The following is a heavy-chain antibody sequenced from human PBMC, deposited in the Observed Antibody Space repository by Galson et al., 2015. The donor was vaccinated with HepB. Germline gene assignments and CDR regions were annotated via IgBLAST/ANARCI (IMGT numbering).Heavy chain of an antibody. V-gene: IGHV6-1*01. D-gene: IGHD2-21*01. CDR2: TYYRSKWYN. J-gene: IGHJ4*02. CDR3: ARQLAYCVANTCQIFFDY. Sequence: CAISGDSVSSNSAAWNWIRQSPSRGLEWLGRTYYRSKWYNSYAVSVKSRITINPDTTKNQFSLQLNSVAPEDTAIYYCARQLAYCVANTCQIFFDYWGQGTLVTDSS. CDR1: GDSVSSNSAA.